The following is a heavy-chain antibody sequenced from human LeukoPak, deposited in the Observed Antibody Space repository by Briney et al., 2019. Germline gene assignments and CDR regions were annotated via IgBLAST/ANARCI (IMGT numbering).Heavy chain of an antibody. CDR3: ARDDDGSGSYYTGFDP. V-gene: IGHV4-39*02. J-gene: IGHJ5*02. Sequence: PSETLSLTCTVSGGSISSSSYYWGWIRQPPGKGLEWIGSIYYSGSTYYNPSLKSRVTISVDTSKNQFSLKLSSVTAADTAVYYCARDDDGSGSYYTGFDPWGQGTLVTVSS. CDR1: GGSISSSSYY. CDR2: IYYSGST. D-gene: IGHD3-10*01.